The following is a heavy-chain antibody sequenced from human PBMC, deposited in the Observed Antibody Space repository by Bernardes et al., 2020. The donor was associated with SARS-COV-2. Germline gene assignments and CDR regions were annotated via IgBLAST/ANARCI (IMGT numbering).Heavy chain of an antibody. CDR2: IYYGGTT. J-gene: IGHJ4*02. D-gene: IGHD3-3*01. CDR3: ARRGYDFWSGYGPFDY. Sequence: SETLSLTCTVSGGSMSSYYWSWIRQPPGKGLEWIGYIYYGGTTSYNPSLKSRVTISLNTSKNQFSLKLSSVTAADTAVYFCARRGYDFWSGYGPFDYWGQGTLVTVSS. V-gene: IGHV4-59*08. CDR1: GGSMSSYY.